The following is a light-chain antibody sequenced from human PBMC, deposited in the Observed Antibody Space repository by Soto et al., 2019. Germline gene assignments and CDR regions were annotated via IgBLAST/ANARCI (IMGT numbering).Light chain of an antibody. V-gene: IGKV3-15*01. CDR2: GAF. J-gene: IGKJ4*01. Sequence: EIVMTQSPATLSVSPGETATLSCRASQSVTYNLAWYQQKPGQGPRLLIYGAFTRATGIPARFSGSGSWTEFTLTIISRQAEDFALYYCQQYKNWPPLTFGGGNKVEIK. CDR3: QQYKNWPPLT. CDR1: QSVTYN.